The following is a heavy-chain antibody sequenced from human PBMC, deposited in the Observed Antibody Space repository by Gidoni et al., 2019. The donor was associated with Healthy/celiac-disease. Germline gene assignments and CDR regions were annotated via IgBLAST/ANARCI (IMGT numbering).Heavy chain of an antibody. Sequence: QVQLQQWGAGLLKPSETLSLTCAVYGGSFSGYYWSWIRQPPGKGLEWIGEINHSGSTNYSPSLKSRVTISVDTSKNQFSLKLSSVTAADTAVYYCARGGYTYYYYGMDVWGQGTTVTVSS. CDR3: ARGGYTYYYYGMDV. CDR1: GGSFSGYY. J-gene: IGHJ6*02. V-gene: IGHV4-34*01. CDR2: INHSGST. D-gene: IGHD6-25*01.